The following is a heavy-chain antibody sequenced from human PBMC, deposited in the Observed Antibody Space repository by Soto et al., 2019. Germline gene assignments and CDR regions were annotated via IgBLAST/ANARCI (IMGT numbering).Heavy chain of an antibody. CDR1: GGSISSSNW. D-gene: IGHD3-10*01. V-gene: IGHV4-4*02. J-gene: IGHJ6*02. Sequence: QVQLQESGPGLVKPSGTLSLTCAVSGGSISSSNWWSWVRQPPGKGLEWIGEIYHSGSTNYNPSLKSRVAISVDKSKNQFSLKLSSVTAADTAVYYCGRAPYYYGSGSYSGGLYGMDVWGQGTTVTVSS. CDR3: GRAPYYYGSGSYSGGLYGMDV. CDR2: IYHSGST.